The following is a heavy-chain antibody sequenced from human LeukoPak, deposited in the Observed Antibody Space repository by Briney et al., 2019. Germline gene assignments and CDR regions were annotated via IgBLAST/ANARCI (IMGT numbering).Heavy chain of an antibody. CDR1: GFSFGSYA. V-gene: IGHV3-23*01. Sequence: GGSLRLSCAASGFSFGSYAMNWVRQATGKGLEWDSIIVGGGSPTYYADSVKGRFTISRDNSDNTLYLQMSSLRAEDTAIYYCAKDSWVRNDMDVWGQGTTVTVSS. J-gene: IGHJ6*02. CDR2: IVGGGSPT. D-gene: IGHD1-14*01. CDR3: AKDSWVRNDMDV.